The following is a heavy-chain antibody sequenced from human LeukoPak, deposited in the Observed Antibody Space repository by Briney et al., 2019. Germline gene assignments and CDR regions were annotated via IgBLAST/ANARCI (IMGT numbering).Heavy chain of an antibody. V-gene: IGHV3-30-3*01. J-gene: IGHJ4*02. CDR2: ISYDGSNK. Sequence: PGGSLRLSCAASGFTFSSDAMHWVRQAPGKGLEWVAVISYDGSNKYYADSVKGRFTISRDNSKNTLYLQMNSLRAEDTAVYYCAREDIVVVPAAPGFDYWGQGTLVTVSS. CDR1: GFTFSSDA. D-gene: IGHD2-2*01. CDR3: AREDIVVVPAAPGFDY.